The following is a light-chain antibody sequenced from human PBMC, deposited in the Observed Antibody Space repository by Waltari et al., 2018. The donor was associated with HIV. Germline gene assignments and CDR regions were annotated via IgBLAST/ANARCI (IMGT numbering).Light chain of an antibody. CDR1: SSDVGAYNS. V-gene: IGLV2-14*01. Sequence: QSALTQPASVSGSPGQSITISCTGTSSDVGAYNSVSWYQQYPGKAPKLIIFEVHNRPSGISSRFSVSKSDNTASLTISGLQAEDEADYYCSSYTSISSVVFGGGTRLTVL. CDR3: SSYTSISSVV. J-gene: IGLJ2*01. CDR2: EVH.